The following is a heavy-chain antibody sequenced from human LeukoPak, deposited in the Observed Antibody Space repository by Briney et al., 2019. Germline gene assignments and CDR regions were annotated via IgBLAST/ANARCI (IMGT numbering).Heavy chain of an antibody. D-gene: IGHD3-3*01. V-gene: IGHV4-30-4*08. CDR3: ARGNDLWGGLLYHYYYMDV. Sequence: SETLSLTCTVSGGSISSGDYYWSWVRQPPGKGLEWIGYIYYSGSTYYNPSLKSRFTISVDTSKNQFSLELSSVTAADTAVYYCARGNDLWGGLLYHYYYMDVWGKGTTVTVSS. J-gene: IGHJ6*03. CDR2: IYYSGST. CDR1: GGSISSGDYY.